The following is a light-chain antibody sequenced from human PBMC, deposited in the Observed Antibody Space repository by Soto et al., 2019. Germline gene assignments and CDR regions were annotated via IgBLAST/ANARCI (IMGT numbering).Light chain of an antibody. CDR3: QQYNSWPLT. V-gene: IGKV3D-15*01. CDR1: QSVSNN. CDR2: GAS. Sequence: PRAIAALSCKASQSVSNNYLAWYQQKPGQAPRRLIYGASSRATGIPARFSGSGSGSDFTLTISSPQSEDFAVYYCQQYNSWPLTFGPGTNVDI. J-gene: IGKJ3*01.